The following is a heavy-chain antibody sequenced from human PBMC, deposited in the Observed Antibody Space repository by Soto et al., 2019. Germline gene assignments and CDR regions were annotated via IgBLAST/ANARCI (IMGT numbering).Heavy chain of an antibody. CDR3: ARDRHYDILIGYYNFDY. V-gene: IGHV4-34*01. D-gene: IGHD3-9*01. J-gene: IGHJ4*02. CDR1: GGSFSGYY. CDR2: INHSGST. Sequence: SETLSLTCAVYGGSFSGYYWSWIRQPPGKGLEWIGEINHSGSTNYNPSLKSRVTISVDTSKNQFSLKLSSVTAADTAVYYCARDRHYDILIGYYNFDYWGQGTLVTVSS.